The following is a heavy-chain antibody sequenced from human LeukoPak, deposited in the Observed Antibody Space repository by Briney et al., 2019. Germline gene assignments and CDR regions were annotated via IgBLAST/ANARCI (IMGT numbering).Heavy chain of an antibody. CDR2: ITNSGNT. Sequence: GSLRLSCAASGFTFSTYTMNWVRQPPGKGLEWIGYITNSGNTSYNPSLKSRVTISVDTSKNQFSLKLTSVTAADTAVYHCARHGRYFDYWGQGALVTVSS. V-gene: IGHV4-59*08. CDR3: ARHGRYFDY. CDR1: GFTFSTYT. J-gene: IGHJ4*02.